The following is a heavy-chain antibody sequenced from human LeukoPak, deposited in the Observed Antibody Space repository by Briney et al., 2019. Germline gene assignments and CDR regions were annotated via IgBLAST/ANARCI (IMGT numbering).Heavy chain of an antibody. CDR1: GFTFSSYW. D-gene: IGHD7-27*01. J-gene: IGHJ4*02. Sequence: PGRSLRLSCAACGFTFSSYWMSWVRQAPGDWREWVANIKEDGSEKYYMASVKSRLTISRDNAKNPLYLQMNTLRAEDTAVNYCASWAPGRTDPGDYWGQGTLVTVTS. CDR3: ASWAPGRTDPGDY. CDR2: IKEDGSEK. V-gene: IGHV3-7*01.